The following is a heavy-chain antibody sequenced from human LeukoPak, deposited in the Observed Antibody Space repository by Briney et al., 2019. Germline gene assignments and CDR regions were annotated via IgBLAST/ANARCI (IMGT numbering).Heavy chain of an antibody. CDR3: ARIGFTTWFDP. J-gene: IGHJ5*02. CDR2: IFDSGST. V-gene: IGHV4-59*01. Sequence: PSETLSLTCTVSGDSISTNYWIWIRQPPGKGLECIGYIFDSGSTNYNPSLRSRVTISVDTSKNHFSLKLSSVTAADTAVYYCARIGFTTWFDPWGQGTLVTVSS. CDR1: GDSISTNY. D-gene: IGHD1-1*01.